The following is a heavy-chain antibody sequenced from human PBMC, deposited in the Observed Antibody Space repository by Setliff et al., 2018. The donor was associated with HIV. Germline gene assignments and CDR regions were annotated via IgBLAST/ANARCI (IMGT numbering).Heavy chain of an antibody. V-gene: IGHV4-59*08. D-gene: IGHD2-21*02. CDR2: IDYSGST. CDR3: ARHYGAVKSVVTVVAKYFPH. CDR1: GGSISEYY. J-gene: IGHJ1*01. Sequence: SETLSLTCTVSGGSISEYYWSWIRQPPGKGLEWIGYIDYSGSTNYNASLKSRLTMSVDTSKSQFSLKLTSVTAADTAMYYCARHYGAVKSVVTVVAKYFPHWGQGTLVTVSS.